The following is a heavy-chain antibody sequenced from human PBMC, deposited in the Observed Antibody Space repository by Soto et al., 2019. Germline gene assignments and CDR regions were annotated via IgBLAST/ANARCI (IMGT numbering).Heavy chain of an antibody. V-gene: IGHV3-21*01. CDR3: ARGELRFLEWLPPLDY. CDR1: GFTLSSYP. CDR2: VSVDPGNT. Sequence: NPGGSLRLSCTASGFTLSSYPMSWVRQTPGKGLQWVASVSVDPGNTYYADSVKGRFTISRDNAKNSLYLQMNSLRAEDTAVYYCARGELRFLEWLPPLDYWGQGTLVTVSS. J-gene: IGHJ4*02. D-gene: IGHD3-3*01.